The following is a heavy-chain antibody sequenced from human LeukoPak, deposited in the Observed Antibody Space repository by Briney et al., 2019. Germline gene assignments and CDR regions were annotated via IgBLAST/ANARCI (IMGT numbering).Heavy chain of an antibody. CDR3: ARDNWVLRFLEWLSPTDNWFDP. CDR2: ISGSGGST. CDR1: GFTFSSYA. Sequence: PGGSLRLSCAASGFTFSSYAMSWVRQAPGKGLEWVSAISGSGGSTYYADSVKGRFTISRDNAKNSLYLQMNSLRAEDTAVYYCARDNWVLRFLEWLSPTDNWFDPWGQGTLVTVSS. V-gene: IGHV3-23*01. D-gene: IGHD3-3*01. J-gene: IGHJ5*02.